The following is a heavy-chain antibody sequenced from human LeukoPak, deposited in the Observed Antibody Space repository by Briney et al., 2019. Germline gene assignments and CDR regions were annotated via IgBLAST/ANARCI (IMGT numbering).Heavy chain of an antibody. J-gene: IGHJ4*02. D-gene: IGHD3-3*01. CDR3: ARDSITTFGVAMGYCDY. Sequence: SETLSLTCAVSGGSINSYYWSWIRQPGGKGLEWVGRISTSASINYNPSLKSRVPMSVDTSKSQFSLSLSSVTAADTAVYYCARDSITTFGVAMGYCDYWGQGTLVTVSS. CDR1: GGSINSYY. V-gene: IGHV4-4*07. CDR2: ISTSASI.